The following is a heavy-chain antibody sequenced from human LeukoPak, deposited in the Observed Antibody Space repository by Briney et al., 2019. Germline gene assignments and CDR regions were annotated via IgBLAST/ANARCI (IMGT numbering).Heavy chain of an antibody. CDR2: IKSKTDGGTT. V-gene: IGHV3-15*01. Sequence: GGSLRLSCAASGLTFSNAWMSWVRQAPGKGLEWVGRIKSKTDGGTTDYAAPVKGRFTISRDDSKNTLYLQMNSLKTEDTAVYYCTTGYDFWSGEFFDYWGQGTLVTVSS. CDR3: TTGYDFWSGEFFDY. D-gene: IGHD3-3*01. J-gene: IGHJ4*02. CDR1: GLTFSNAW.